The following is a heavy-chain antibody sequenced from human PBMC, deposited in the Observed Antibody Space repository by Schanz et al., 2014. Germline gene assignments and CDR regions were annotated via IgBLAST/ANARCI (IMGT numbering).Heavy chain of an antibody. J-gene: IGHJ4*02. CDR1: GFTFSTYA. Sequence: VQLVESGGGVVQPGRSLRLSCAASGFTFSTYAMSWVRQAPGKGLEWVSAISGSGGSTYYADSVKGRFTISRDNSKNTLYLQMNSLRAEDTAVYYCAKDPSHGDCDYYFDYWGQGTLVTVSS. D-gene: IGHD2-21*02. CDR2: ISGSGGST. CDR3: AKDPSHGDCDYYFDY. V-gene: IGHV3-23*04.